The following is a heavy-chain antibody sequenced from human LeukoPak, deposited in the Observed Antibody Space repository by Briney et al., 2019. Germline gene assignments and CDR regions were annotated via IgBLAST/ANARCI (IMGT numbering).Heavy chain of an antibody. CDR3: AKGSSCYYFDY. CDR2: ISSRGGST. Sequence: GGSLRLSCAAAGFTFSIYGMTWVRQAPGQGLEWVAVISSRGGSTDYADSVKGRFTISRDNSKNTLFLQMNSLRAEDTAVYYCAKGSSCYYFDYWGQGTLITVSS. D-gene: IGHD3-22*01. J-gene: IGHJ4*02. CDR1: GFTFSIYG. V-gene: IGHV3-23*01.